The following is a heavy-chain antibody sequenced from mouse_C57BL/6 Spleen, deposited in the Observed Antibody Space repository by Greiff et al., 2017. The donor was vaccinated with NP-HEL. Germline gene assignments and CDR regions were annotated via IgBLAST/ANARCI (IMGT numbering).Heavy chain of an antibody. D-gene: IGHD2-3*01. Sequence: EVKLMESGGGLVKPGGSLKLSCAASGFTFCDYGMHWVRQAPEKGLEWVAYISSGSSTIYYADTVKGRFTISRDNAKNTLFLQMTSLRSEDTAMYYCARSLYDGYYFDYWGQGTTRTVSS. CDR2: ISSGSSTI. V-gene: IGHV5-17*01. CDR1: GFTFCDYG. CDR3: ARSLYDGYYFDY. J-gene: IGHJ2*01.